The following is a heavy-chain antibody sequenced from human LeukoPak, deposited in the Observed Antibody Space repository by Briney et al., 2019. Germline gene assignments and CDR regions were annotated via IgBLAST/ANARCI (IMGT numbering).Heavy chain of an antibody. V-gene: IGHV1-2*02. J-gene: IGHJ6*03. CDR1: GYTFTGYY. CDR3: ARDRGGDYGRGRYYYYYYMDV. Sequence: ASVKVSCKASGYTFTGYYMHWVRQAPGQGLEWMGWINPNSGGTNYAQKFQGRVTMTRDTSISTAYMELSRLRSDDTAVYYCARDRGGDYGRGRYYYYYYMDVWGKGTTVTVSS. D-gene: IGHD4-17*01. CDR2: INPNSGGT.